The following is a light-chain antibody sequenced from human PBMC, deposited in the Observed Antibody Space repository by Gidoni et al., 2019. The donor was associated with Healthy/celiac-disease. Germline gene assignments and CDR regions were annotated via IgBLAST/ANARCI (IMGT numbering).Light chain of an antibody. CDR2: GAS. V-gene: IGKV3-15*01. J-gene: IGKJ1*01. Sequence: DIVLTQPPATLTVSPGERATLSCRASQSVSSNLAWYQQKPGQAPRLLIYGASTRATGIPARFSGSGSGTEFTLTISSLQSEDFAVYYCQQYNNWPGTFGQGTKVEIK. CDR1: QSVSSN. CDR3: QQYNNWPGT.